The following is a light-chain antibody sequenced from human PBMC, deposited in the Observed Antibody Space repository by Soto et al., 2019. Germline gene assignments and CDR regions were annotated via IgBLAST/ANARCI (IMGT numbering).Light chain of an antibody. CDR1: QSIGRW. CDR2: DAS. CDR3: QQYNTYSPERT. V-gene: IGKV1-5*01. J-gene: IGKJ1*01. Sequence: DIQMTQSPSTLSAFVGDRVTITCRASQSIGRWLAWYQQKPGQAPKLLIYDASSLESGVPSRFSGSGSGTEFTLTISSLQPDDFATYYCQQYNTYSPERTFGQGTKGEVK.